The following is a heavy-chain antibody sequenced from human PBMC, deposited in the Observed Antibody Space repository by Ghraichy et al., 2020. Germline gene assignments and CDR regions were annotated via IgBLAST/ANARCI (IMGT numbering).Heavy chain of an antibody. CDR1: GFTFSSYA. V-gene: IGHV3-64*02. CDR2: ISSNGGST. J-gene: IGHJ6*02. D-gene: IGHD3-10*01. Sequence: GGSLRLSCAASGFTFSSYAMHWVRQAPGKGLEYVSAISSNGGSTYYADSVKGRFTISRDNSTNTLYLQMGSLRAEDMAVYYCAGSRGVLWVGYYYYGMDVWGQGTTVTVSS. CDR3: AGSRGVLWVGYYYYGMDV.